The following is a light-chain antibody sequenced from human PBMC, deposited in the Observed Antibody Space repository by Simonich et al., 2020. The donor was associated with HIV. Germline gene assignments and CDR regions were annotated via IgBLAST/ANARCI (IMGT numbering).Light chain of an antibody. CDR3: QQYYNSPYT. Sequence: DIVMTQSPDSLAVSLGERATVNCRSSLSVLYRSNHKNYLAWYQQKPVQPPKLLIYWASTRGSGVPDRCSASGSGTDFTLTISSLQAEDVAIYYCQQYYNSPYTFGQGTKLEIK. J-gene: IGKJ2*01. V-gene: IGKV4-1*01. CDR2: WAS. CDR1: LSVLYRSNHKNY.